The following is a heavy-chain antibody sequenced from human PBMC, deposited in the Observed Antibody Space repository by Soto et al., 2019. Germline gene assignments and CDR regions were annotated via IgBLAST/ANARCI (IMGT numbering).Heavy chain of an antibody. V-gene: IGHV3-9*01. Sequence: EVQLVESGGGLVQPGRSLRLSCAASGFTFDDYAMHWVRQVPGKGLQWVSGLSWNGVTIGYAASVKGRFTISRDNVKKCCYIPTNGVTPADSVLYYCAGSRAYASSDYSGFDSGMDGWGLGTTVTVS. CDR1: GFTFDDYA. J-gene: IGHJ6*02. D-gene: IGHD3-22*01. CDR3: AGSRAYASSDYSGFDSGMDG. CDR2: LSWNGVTI.